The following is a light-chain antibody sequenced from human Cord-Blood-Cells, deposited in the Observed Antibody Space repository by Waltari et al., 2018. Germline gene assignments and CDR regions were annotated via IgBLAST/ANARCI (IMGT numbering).Light chain of an antibody. Sequence: SYELTQPPSVSVSPGQTARITCSGDALPKQYAYWYQQKPGQAPVLGIYKDSERPSGIPERCSGSSSGTTVTLTISGVQAEDEADYYCQSADSSGTPWVFGGGTKLTVL. CDR1: ALPKQY. V-gene: IGLV3-25*02. J-gene: IGLJ3*02. CDR2: KDS. CDR3: QSADSSGTPWV.